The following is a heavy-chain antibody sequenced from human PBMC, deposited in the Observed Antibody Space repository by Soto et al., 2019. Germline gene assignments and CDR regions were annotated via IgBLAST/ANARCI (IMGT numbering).Heavy chain of an antibody. Sequence: QVQLAESGGGVVQPGRSLRLSCAASGFTFSSYGMHWVRQAPGKGLEWVAVISYDGSNKYYADSVKGRFTISRDTSKNSLDLPMNSLRAKDTAVYYCAKGADSSGYYNFDYWGQGTLVTVSA. V-gene: IGHV3-30*18. CDR1: GFTFSSYG. J-gene: IGHJ4*02. D-gene: IGHD3-22*01. CDR3: AKGADSSGYYNFDY. CDR2: ISYDGSNK.